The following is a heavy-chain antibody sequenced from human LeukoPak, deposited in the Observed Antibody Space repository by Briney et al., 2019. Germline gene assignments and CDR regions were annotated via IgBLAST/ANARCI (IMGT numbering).Heavy chain of an antibody. V-gene: IGHV3-30*03. D-gene: IGHD3-3*01. Sequence: GRSLRLSCAASGFTFSSYGMHWVRQAPGKGLEWVAVISYDGSNKYYADSVKGRFTISRDNSKNTLYLQMNSLRAEDTAVYYCARDQEGYDFWSGYCFDYWGQGTLVTVSS. CDR1: GFTFSSYG. CDR2: ISYDGSNK. CDR3: ARDQEGYDFWSGYCFDY. J-gene: IGHJ4*02.